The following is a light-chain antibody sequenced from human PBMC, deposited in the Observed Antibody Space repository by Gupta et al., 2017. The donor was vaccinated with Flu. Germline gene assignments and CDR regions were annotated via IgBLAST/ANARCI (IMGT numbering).Light chain of an antibody. V-gene: IGKV1-39*01. J-gene: IGKJ1*01. CDR3: QQRYNTPVS. CDR2: AAS. Sequence: PSFLSASVGDRVTITGRASQNINNYLSWYLQKPGEAPKLLMYAASRLQSGVPSRFSGSGSGTDFTLTISRRQPEDFATYYCQQRYNTPVSFGHGTKVESK. CDR1: QNINNY.